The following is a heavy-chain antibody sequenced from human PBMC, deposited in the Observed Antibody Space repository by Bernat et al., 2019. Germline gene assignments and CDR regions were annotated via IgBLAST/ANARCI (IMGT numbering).Heavy chain of an antibody. V-gene: IGHV3-30*03. D-gene: IGHD5-12*01. CDR1: GFTFSSYG. Sequence: QVQLVESGGGVVQPGRSLRLSCAASGFTFSSYGMHWVRQAPGKGLEWVAVISYDGSNKYYADSVKGRFTISRDNSKNTLYLQMNRLRAEDTAVYYCARDISSGSFPWFDPWGQGTLVTVSS. CDR2: ISYDGSNK. J-gene: IGHJ5*02. CDR3: ARDISSGSFPWFDP.